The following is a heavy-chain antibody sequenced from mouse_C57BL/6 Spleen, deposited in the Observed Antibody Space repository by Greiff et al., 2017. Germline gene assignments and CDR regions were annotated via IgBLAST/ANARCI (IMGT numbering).Heavy chain of an antibody. V-gene: IGHV1-72*01. CDR1: GYTFTSYW. J-gene: IGHJ2*01. D-gene: IGHD2-14*01. Sequence: QVQLKQPGAELVKPGASVKLSCKASGYTFTSYWMHWVKQRPGRGLEWIGRIDPNSGGTKYNEKFKSKATLTVDKPSSTAYMQLSSLTSEDSAVYYCARRGTRGYFDYWGQGTTLTVSS. CDR2: IDPNSGGT. CDR3: ARRGTRGYFDY.